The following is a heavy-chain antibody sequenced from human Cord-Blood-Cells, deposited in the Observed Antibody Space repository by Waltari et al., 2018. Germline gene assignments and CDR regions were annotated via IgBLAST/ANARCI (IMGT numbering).Heavy chain of an antibody. CDR1: GGSFSGYY. V-gene: IGHV4-34*01. CDR2: SKHSGNT. CDR3: ARGLGAARHFDY. D-gene: IGHD6-6*01. Sequence: QVQLQQWGAGLLKPSETLSLTCPVHGGSFSGYYSSWTRTPPGQGLVWNGESKHSGNTNYNPSLKSRVTISVDTSKNQFSLKLRSVTAADTAVYYCARGLGAARHFDYWGQGTLVTVSS. J-gene: IGHJ4*02.